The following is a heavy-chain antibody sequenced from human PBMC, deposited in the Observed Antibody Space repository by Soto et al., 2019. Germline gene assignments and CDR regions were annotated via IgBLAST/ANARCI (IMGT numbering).Heavy chain of an antibody. CDR2: IYHSGST. CDR1: GGSISSGGYS. V-gene: IGHV4-30-2*05. CDR3: ASRHSSPYFDY. Sequence: SETLSLTCAVSGGSISSGGYSCNWIRQPPGKGLEWIGYIYHSGSTYYNPSLKSRVTISVDTSKNQFSLKLNSVTAADTAVYYCASRHSSPYFDYWGQGTLLTVSS. J-gene: IGHJ4*02. D-gene: IGHD6-13*01.